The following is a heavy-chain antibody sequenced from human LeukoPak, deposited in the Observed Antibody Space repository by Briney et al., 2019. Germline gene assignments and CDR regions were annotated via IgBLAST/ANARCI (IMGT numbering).Heavy chain of an antibody. Sequence: ASVKVSCKASGGTFSSYAISWVRQAPGQGLKWMGRIIPIFGTANYAQKFQGRVTITTDESTSTAYMELSSLRSEDTAVYYCASPNQNPGGGHYFDYWGQGTLVTVSS. J-gene: IGHJ4*02. CDR3: ASPNQNPGGGHYFDY. D-gene: IGHD3-16*01. V-gene: IGHV1-69*05. CDR2: IIPIFGTA. CDR1: GGTFSSYA.